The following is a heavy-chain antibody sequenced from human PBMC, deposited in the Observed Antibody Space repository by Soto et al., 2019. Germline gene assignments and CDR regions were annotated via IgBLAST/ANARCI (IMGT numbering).Heavy chain of an antibody. D-gene: IGHD4-17*01. Sequence: ASVKVSCKASGYTFTSYYMHWVRQAPGQGLEWMGIMNPSGGNTGYAQKFQGRVTMTRDTSISTGYMELSSLRSEDTAVYYCARGRGRRSPTHYYGMDVWGQGTTVTVSS. CDR2: MNPSGGNT. J-gene: IGHJ6*02. CDR1: GYTFTSYY. CDR3: ARGRGRRSPTHYYGMDV. V-gene: IGHV1-46*01.